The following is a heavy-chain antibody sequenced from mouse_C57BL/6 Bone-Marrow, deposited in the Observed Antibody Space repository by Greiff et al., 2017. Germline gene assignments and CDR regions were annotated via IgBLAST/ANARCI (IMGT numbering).Heavy chain of an antibody. CDR1: GYTFTSYW. CDR2: IYPGNSDT. D-gene: IGHD2-1*01. Sequence: VQLQQSGTVLARPGASVKMSCKTSGYTFTSYWMHWVKQRPGPGLEWIGAIYPGNSDTSYNQKFKGKAKLTAVTSASTAYMELSSLTNEDSAVYYCTRGGFGNYGWFAYWGQGTLVTVSA. CDR3: TRGGFGNYGWFAY. V-gene: IGHV1-5*01. J-gene: IGHJ3*01.